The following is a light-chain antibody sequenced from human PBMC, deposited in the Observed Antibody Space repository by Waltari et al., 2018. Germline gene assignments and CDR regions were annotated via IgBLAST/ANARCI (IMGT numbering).Light chain of an antibody. CDR2: DVS. V-gene: IGLV2-14*01. CDR3: SSYTSTDVV. Sequence: QSALTQPASVSGSPGQSITISCTGTSSDVGGYNYVSWYQQHPGKAPKLMIYDVSSRPSGVSNRFSCSKSGNTASLTSSGLQAEDETDYYSSSYTSTDVVFGGGTKLTVL. CDR1: SSDVGGYNY. J-gene: IGLJ2*01.